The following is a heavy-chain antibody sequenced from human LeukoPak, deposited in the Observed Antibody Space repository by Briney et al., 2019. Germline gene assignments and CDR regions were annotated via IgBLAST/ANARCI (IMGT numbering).Heavy chain of an antibody. V-gene: IGHV3-9*01. D-gene: IGHD3-16*01. CDR3: AKDTTVRGQLRAPYFDY. J-gene: IGHJ4*02. Sequence: PGGSLRLSCAASGFTLDDYAMHWVRQAPGKGLEWVSGISWNSGSIGYADSVKGRFTISRDNAKNSLYLQMNSLRAEDTALYYCAKDTTVRGQLRAPYFDYWGQGTLVTVSS. CDR2: ISWNSGSI. CDR1: GFTLDDYA.